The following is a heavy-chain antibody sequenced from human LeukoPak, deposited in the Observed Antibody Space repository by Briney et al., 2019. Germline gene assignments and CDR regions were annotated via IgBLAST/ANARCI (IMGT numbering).Heavy chain of an antibody. CDR2: ISSTSSTI. J-gene: IGHJ4*02. D-gene: IGHD6-19*01. CDR1: GFTFSSYG. V-gene: IGHV3-48*01. CDR3: APSPRLAVGYY. Sequence: GGSLRPSCAASGFTFSSYGMNWVRQAPGKGLEWVSYISSTSSTIYYADSVKGRFTISRDNAENSLYLLMNSLSAEDTSVYYCAPSPRLAVGYYGGEETLVTVSS.